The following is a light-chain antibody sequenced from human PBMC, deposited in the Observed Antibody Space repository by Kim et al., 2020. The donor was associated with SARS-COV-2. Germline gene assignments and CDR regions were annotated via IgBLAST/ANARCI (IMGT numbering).Light chain of an antibody. V-gene: IGKV3-20*01. J-gene: IGKJ4*01. CDR2: GAS. CDR1: QSVSSSY. CDR3: QQYDMSPLT. Sequence: SPGERATPACRASQSVSSSYLAWYQQKPGQAPRRLIYGASSRATGIPDRFSGSESGTDFTLTISRLEPEDFAVYYCQQYDMSPLTFGGGTKVDIK.